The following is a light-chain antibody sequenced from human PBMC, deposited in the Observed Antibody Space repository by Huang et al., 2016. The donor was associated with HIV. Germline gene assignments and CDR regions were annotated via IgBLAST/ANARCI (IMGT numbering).Light chain of an antibody. CDR1: QSVATK. CDR2: GAS. J-gene: IGKJ1*01. Sequence: IVMTQSPATLSVSPGERVTLSCRASQSVATKLAWYQHKPGQAPRLLIYGASSRATGVPARFSGSGSGTDFTLTIGSLQSEDFAVYYCQQYNDWPRAFGQGTKVEIK. V-gene: IGKV3-15*01. CDR3: QQYNDWPRA.